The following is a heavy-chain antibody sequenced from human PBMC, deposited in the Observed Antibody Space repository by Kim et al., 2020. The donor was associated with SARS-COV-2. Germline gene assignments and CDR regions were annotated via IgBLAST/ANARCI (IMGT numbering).Heavy chain of an antibody. CDR3: ARGRGGSTVVTLGLGYDYYYGMDV. D-gene: IGHD3-16*01. J-gene: IGHJ6*02. CDR1: GGSFSGYY. Sequence: SETLSLTCAVYGGSFSGYYWSWIRQPPGKGLEWIGEINHSGSTNYNPSLKSRVTISVDTSKNQFSLKLSSVTAADTAVYYCARGRGGSTVVTLGLGYDYYYGMDVGGRRTGVTVSS. V-gene: IGHV4-34*01. CDR2: INHSGST.